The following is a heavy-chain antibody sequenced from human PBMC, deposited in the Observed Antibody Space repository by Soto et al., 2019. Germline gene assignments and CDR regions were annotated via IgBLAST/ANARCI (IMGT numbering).Heavy chain of an antibody. D-gene: IGHD1-26*01. CDR3: ARDLVPGASDEWELGSAFDN. CDR2: ISAYNGNT. J-gene: IGHJ3*02. Sequence: ASVKVSCKASGYTFTSYGISWVRQAPGQGLEWMGWISAYNGNTNYAQKLQGRVTMTTDTSTSTAYMELRSLRSDDTAVYDCARDLVPGASDEWELGSAFDNWGQGTMVTVSS. CDR1: GYTFTSYG. V-gene: IGHV1-18*01.